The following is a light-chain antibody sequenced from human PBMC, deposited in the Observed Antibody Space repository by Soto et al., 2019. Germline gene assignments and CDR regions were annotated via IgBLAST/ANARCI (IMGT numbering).Light chain of an antibody. CDR3: QQHSNWT. CDR2: DAS. CDR1: QSVSSY. Sequence: EIVLTQSPATLSLSPGERATLSCRASQSVSSYLAWYQQKPGQAPRLLIYDASNRATGIPARFSGSGSVTDFTLTISSLEPEDFAVYYCQQHSNWTFGQGT. V-gene: IGKV3-11*01. J-gene: IGKJ1*01.